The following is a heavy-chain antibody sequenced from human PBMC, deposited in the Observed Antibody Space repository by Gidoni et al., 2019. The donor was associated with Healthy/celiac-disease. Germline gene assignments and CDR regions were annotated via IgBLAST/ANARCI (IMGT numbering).Heavy chain of an antibody. CDR1: GFDFSSYA. CDR3: ARSEFGDYSGMDV. J-gene: IGHJ6*02. D-gene: IGHD3-10*01. V-gene: IGHV3-30-3*01. CDR2: ISYDGSNK. Sequence: QVQLVASGGGVVQPGRSLRFSCAASGFDFSSYAMHWVRQAPGKGLEWVAVISYDGSNKYYADSVKGRFTISRDNSKNTLYLQMNSLRAEDTAVYYCARSEFGDYSGMDVWGQGTTVTVSS.